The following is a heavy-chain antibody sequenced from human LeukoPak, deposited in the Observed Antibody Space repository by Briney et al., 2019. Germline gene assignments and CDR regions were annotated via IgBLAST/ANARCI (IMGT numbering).Heavy chain of an antibody. V-gene: IGHV1-8*01. Sequence: ASVKVSCKASGYTFTSYDIHWVRQATGQGLEWMGWMNPGSGNTGYVQKFQGRVTMTRSTSINTAYMELSSLRSEDTAMYYCARGSYCSATTCLRYFQHWGQGTLVTVSS. CDR3: ARGSYCSATTCLRYFQH. CDR1: GYTFTSYD. J-gene: IGHJ1*01. D-gene: IGHD2-2*01. CDR2: MNPGSGNT.